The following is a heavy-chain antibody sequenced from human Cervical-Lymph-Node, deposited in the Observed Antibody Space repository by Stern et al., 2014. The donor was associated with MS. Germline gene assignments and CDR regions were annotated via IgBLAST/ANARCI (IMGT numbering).Heavy chain of an antibody. Sequence: EVQLAESGGDLVKPGGSLRLSCAASGFIFSKAWMTWVRQAPGKGLQWVGRIKPKTDGGTTNYSTPVQGRFTISRDDSKNTLFLHMNSLKTDDTAVYYCTTDEVANFAHWGQGTLVTVSS. CDR3: TTDEVANFAH. J-gene: IGHJ5*02. V-gene: IGHV3-15*01. CDR1: GFIFSKAW. CDR2: IKPKTDGGTT.